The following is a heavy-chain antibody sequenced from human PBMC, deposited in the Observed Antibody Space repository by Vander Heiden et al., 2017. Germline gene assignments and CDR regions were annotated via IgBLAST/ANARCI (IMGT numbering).Heavy chain of an antibody. J-gene: IGHJ4*02. V-gene: IGHV6-1*01. Sequence: VQLQPSGPRPSKPSQTPSLTCAISVNSFSSTSPAWTRLKQSPSIGLEWLGRTYYRSKWYNDYAVSVKSRIAINPNTYKNQFSLQLNSVAPEDTAVYYCARAPYVWGSYPQPDFDYWGQGTMVTVSS. CDR2: TYYRSKWYN. D-gene: IGHD3-16*02. CDR1: VNSFSSTSPA. CDR3: ARAPYVWGSYPQPDFDY.